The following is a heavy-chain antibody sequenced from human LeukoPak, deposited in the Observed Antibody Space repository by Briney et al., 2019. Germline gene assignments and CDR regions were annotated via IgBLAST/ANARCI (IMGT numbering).Heavy chain of an antibody. J-gene: IGHJ4*02. V-gene: IGHV3-20*04. D-gene: IGHD3-22*01. Sequence: GGSLRLSCAASGFTFDDYGMSWVRQAPGKGLGWVSGINWNGGSTGYADSVKGRFTISRDNAKNSLYLQMNSLRPDDTALYYCARALADSRNYYLGFDYWGQGTLVTVSS. CDR2: INWNGGST. CDR3: ARALADSRNYYLGFDY. CDR1: GFTFDDYG.